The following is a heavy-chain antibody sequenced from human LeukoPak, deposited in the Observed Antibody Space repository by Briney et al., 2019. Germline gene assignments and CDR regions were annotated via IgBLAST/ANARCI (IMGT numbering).Heavy chain of an antibody. CDR3: AKDEGYYYDSSVYPTHFDY. CDR1: GFTFSSYA. V-gene: IGHV3-23*01. D-gene: IGHD3-22*01. CDR2: ISGSGGST. Sequence: GGSLRLSCAASGFTFSSYAMSWVRQAPGKGLEWVSAISGSGGSTYYADSVKGRFTISRDNSKNTLYLQMNSLRAEDTAVYYCAKDEGYYYDSSVYPTHFDYWGQGTLVTVSS. J-gene: IGHJ4*02.